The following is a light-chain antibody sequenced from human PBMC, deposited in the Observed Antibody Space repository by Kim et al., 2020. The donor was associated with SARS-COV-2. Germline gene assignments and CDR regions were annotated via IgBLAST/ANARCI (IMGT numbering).Light chain of an antibody. V-gene: IGKV3-20*01. Sequence: LSPGERVTLSCRASQSVSSNYLALYQQKPGQAPRLLIYATSNRATGIPDRFSGSGSGTDFTLTISRLEPEDLAVYYCQQYVTSLTFGGGTKVDIK. J-gene: IGKJ4*01. CDR1: QSVSSNY. CDR3: QQYVTSLT. CDR2: ATS.